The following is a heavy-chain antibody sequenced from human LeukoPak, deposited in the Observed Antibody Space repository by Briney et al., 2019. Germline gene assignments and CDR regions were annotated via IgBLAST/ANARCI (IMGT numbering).Heavy chain of an antibody. D-gene: IGHD6-19*01. Sequence: ASVKVSCKASGYTFTGYYMHWVRQAPGQGLEWMGWINPNSGGTKYAQKFQGRVTMTRDTSISTAYMEVSRLRSDDTAVYYCARDNSGSFGDYWGRGTLVAVSS. CDR1: GYTFTGYY. CDR2: INPNSGGT. V-gene: IGHV1-2*02. CDR3: ARDNSGSFGDY. J-gene: IGHJ4*02.